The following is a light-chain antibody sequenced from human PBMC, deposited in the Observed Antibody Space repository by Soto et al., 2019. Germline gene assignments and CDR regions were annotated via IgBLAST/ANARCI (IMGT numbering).Light chain of an antibody. CDR3: GTWDSSLRVVV. CDR1: SSNIGKNY. J-gene: IGLJ2*01. Sequence: QSVLTQPPSVSASPGQKVTISCSGSSSNIGKNYVSWYQQLPGTAPKLLIYENNKRPSGIPDRFSGSKSGTSATLGITGLQTGDEADYYCGTWDSSLRVVVFGGGTKVTVL. V-gene: IGLV1-51*02. CDR2: ENN.